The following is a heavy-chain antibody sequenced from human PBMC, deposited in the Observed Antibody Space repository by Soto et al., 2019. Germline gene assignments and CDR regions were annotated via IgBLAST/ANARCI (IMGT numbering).Heavy chain of an antibody. J-gene: IGHJ4*02. CDR1: GFTFSSYS. V-gene: IGHV3-21*01. D-gene: IGHD4-17*01. CDR3: ARDLSPEDYGDYEGVFDY. Sequence: EVQLVESGGGLVKPGGSLRLSCAASGFTFSSYSMNWVRQAPGKGLEWVSSISSSSSYIYYADSVKGRFTISRDNAKNSLYLQMNSLRAEDTAVYYCARDLSPEDYGDYEGVFDYWGQGTLVTVSS. CDR2: ISSSSSYI.